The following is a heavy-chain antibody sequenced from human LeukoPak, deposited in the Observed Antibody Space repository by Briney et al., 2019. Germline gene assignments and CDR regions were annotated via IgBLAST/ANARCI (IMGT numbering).Heavy chain of an antibody. V-gene: IGHV3-23*01. J-gene: IGHJ4*02. Sequence: GGSLRLSCAASGFTFSSYAMSWVRQAPGKGLEWVSAISGSGGSTYYADSVKGRFTISRDDSKNTLYLQMNSLRAEDTALYYCAKDGFQWLVKFEIDYWGQGTLVTVSS. CDR2: ISGSGGST. CDR1: GFTFSSYA. D-gene: IGHD6-19*01. CDR3: AKDGFQWLVKFEIDY.